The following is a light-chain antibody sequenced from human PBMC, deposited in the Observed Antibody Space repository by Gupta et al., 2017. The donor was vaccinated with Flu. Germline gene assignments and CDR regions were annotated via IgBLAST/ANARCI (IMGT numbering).Light chain of an antibody. CDR2: WAS. CDR1: RTGWANSTNKNY. V-gene: IGKV4-1*01. Sequence: SLGAKATIRSKASRTGWANSTNKNYLAWFQQKPGHPPKLLIYWASIRQSGVPDRFSGSGSGTHFTLTISSLQTEDEAVYYCQQYDADPLTFGGGTKVEI. CDR3: QQYDADPLT. J-gene: IGKJ4*01.